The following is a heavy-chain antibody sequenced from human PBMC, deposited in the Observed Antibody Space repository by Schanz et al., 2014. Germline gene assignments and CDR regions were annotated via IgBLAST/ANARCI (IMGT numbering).Heavy chain of an antibody. D-gene: IGHD3-10*01. CDR2: ISTSGSSI. V-gene: IGHV3-11*04. CDR1: GFTFSDYF. J-gene: IGHJ4*02. Sequence: QVQLVESGGGLVKPGGSLRLSCSASGFTFSDYFLSWIRQAPGKGPEWISYISTSGSSIYYADSVKGRFTISRDNAKNSLYLQMNSLRADDTAVYYCARDAYYGSGIDYWGQGTLVTVSS. CDR3: ARDAYYGSGIDY.